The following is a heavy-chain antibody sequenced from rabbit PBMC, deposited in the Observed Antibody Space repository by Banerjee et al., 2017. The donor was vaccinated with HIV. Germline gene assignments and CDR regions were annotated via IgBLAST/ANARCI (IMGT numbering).Heavy chain of an antibody. CDR3: ARYDGGSGYFKL. J-gene: IGHJ4*01. CDR1: GFSFSNKYV. Sequence: QSLEESGGDLVKPGGSLTLTCTASGFSFSNKYVMCWVRQAPGKGLEWIACINSNSGNTVYANWAKGRLTISKTSSTTVTLQMTSLTDADTATYFCARYDGGSGYFKLWGPGTLVTVS. D-gene: IGHD1-1*01. CDR2: INSNSGNT. V-gene: IGHV1S40*01.